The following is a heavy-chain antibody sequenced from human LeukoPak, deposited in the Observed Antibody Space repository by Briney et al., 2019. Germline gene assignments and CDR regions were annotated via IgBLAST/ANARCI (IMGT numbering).Heavy chain of an antibody. CDR1: GYTFTSYD. J-gene: IGHJ4*02. V-gene: IGHV1-8*01. CDR3: ARPHKRYCSSTSCYMVLGY. D-gene: IGHD2-2*02. Sequence: GASVKVSCKASGYTFTSYDINWVRQATGQGLEWMGWMNPNSGNTGYAQEFQDRVTMTRNTSISTAYMELSSLRSEDTAVYYCARPHKRYCSSTSCYMVLGYWGQGTLVTVSS. CDR2: MNPNSGNT.